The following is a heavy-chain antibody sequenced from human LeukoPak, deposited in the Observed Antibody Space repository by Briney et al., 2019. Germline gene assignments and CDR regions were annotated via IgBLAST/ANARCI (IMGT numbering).Heavy chain of an antibody. Sequence: PGGSLRLSCAASGFTFSINGMNWVRQAPGKGLEWVAFIRYDGNNIYYADSVKGQFTISRDNSKNTLYMQMNSLIAEDTAVYYCAKDRSVYYDSSGYFDYWGQGTLVTVSS. CDR2: IRYDGNNI. J-gene: IGHJ4*02. D-gene: IGHD3-22*01. V-gene: IGHV3-30*02. CDR3: AKDRSVYYDSSGYFDY. CDR1: GFTFSING.